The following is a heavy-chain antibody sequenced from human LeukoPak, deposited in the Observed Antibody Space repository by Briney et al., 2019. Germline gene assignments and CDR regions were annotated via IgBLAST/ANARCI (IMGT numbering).Heavy chain of an antibody. CDR3: ARRVEMATIISYRYFDL. D-gene: IGHD5-24*01. Sequence: PSETLSLTCTVSAGSISSYYWSWIRQPPGKGLEWIGSIYYSGSTYYNPSLKSRVTISVDTSKNQFSLKLSSVTAADTAVYYCARRVEMATIISYRYFDLWGRGTLVTVSS. J-gene: IGHJ2*01. CDR1: AGSISSYY. CDR2: IYYSGST. V-gene: IGHV4-59*05.